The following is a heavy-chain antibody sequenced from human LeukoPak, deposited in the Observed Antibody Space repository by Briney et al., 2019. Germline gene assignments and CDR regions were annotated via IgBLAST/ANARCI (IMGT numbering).Heavy chain of an antibody. Sequence: PSETLSLTCTVSGVSISSSSYYWGWIRQPPGKGLEWIGNFYYGGTPYYNPSLESRVTMSVDTSKNQFSLKLTSVTAADTAVYYCARDNSGWYGYFDYWGQGTLVTVSS. CDR2: FYYGGTP. J-gene: IGHJ4*02. V-gene: IGHV4-39*02. CDR3: ARDNSGWYGYFDY. D-gene: IGHD6-19*01. CDR1: GVSISSSSYY.